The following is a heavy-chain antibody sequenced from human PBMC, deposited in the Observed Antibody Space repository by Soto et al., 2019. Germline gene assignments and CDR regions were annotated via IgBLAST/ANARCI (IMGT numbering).Heavy chain of an antibody. Sequence: EVQLLESGGGLVQPGGSLRLSCAASGFTFSSYAMSWVRQAPGKGLEWVSAIRGSGGSTNYADSVQGRFTISRDNSKNTLYLQMNSLRAEDTAIYYCAKKATIQLGYCSGGSCKIDYWGQGPLVTVSS. D-gene: IGHD2-15*01. CDR3: AKKATIQLGYCSGGSCKIDY. V-gene: IGHV3-23*01. J-gene: IGHJ4*02. CDR2: IRGSGGST. CDR1: GFTFSSYA.